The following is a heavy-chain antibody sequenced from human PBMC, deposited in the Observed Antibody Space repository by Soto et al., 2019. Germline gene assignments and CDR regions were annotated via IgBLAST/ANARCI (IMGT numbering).Heavy chain of an antibody. Sequence: PSETLSLTCTVSGGSISSGGYYWSWIRQHPGKGLEWIGYIYYSGSTYYNPSLKSRVTISVDTSKNQFSLKLSSVTAADTAVYYCARGFPHDFWRGYPAYYYYYSSMXVGGKGTRSP. CDR2: IYYSGST. CDR3: ARGFPHDFWRGYPAYYYYYSSMXV. V-gene: IGHV4-31*03. D-gene: IGHD3-3*01. J-gene: IGHJ6*01. CDR1: GGSISSGGYY.